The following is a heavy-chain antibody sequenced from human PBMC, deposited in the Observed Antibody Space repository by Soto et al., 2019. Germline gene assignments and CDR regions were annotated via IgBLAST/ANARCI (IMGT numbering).Heavy chain of an antibody. Sequence: GGSLRLSCAASGFTFSNYAMGWVRQAPGKGLEWFSAITDSGGDTYYADSVKGRFTISRDNSNSALFLQMNSLEAKDSALYYCAKGSSSSRPYFFDYWAEGTLVTVTS. V-gene: IGHV3-23*01. CDR2: ITDSGGDT. D-gene: IGHD2-2*01. CDR3: AKGSSSSRPYFFDY. J-gene: IGHJ4*02. CDR1: GFTFSNYA.